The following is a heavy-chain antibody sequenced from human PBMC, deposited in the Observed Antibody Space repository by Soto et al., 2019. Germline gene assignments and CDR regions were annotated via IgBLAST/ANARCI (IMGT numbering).Heavy chain of an antibody. V-gene: IGHV4-4*01. CDR3: VRNGYYCLDY. Sequence: QLQESGPGLVKPSETLSLTCAVSGGSITSTDWWSWVRQPPGKGLEWIGEFYQRGGTNYNPSLRFRVDISVDTSENQFSLELRSVTSADTAVYCCVRNGYYCLDYWGQGVLVTVSS. J-gene: IGHJ4*02. CDR2: FYQRGGT. D-gene: IGHD5-12*01. CDR1: GGSITSTDW.